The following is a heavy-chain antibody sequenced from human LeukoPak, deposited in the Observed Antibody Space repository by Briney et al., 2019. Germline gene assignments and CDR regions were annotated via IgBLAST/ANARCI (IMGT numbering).Heavy chain of an antibody. J-gene: IGHJ4*02. CDR3: ASCKGTYYDFWSGQYFDY. CDR2: IYYSGST. CDR1: GGSISSGSYY. Sequence: SETLSLTCTVSGGSISSGSYYWGWIRQPPGKGLEWIGSIYYSGSTYYNPSLKSRVTISVDTSKNQFSLKLSSVTAADTAVYYCASCKGTYYDFWSGQYFDYWGQGTLVTVSS. D-gene: IGHD3-3*01. V-gene: IGHV4-39*07.